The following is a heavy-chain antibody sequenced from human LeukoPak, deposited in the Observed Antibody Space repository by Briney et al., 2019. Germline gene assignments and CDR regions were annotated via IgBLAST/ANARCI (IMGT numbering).Heavy chain of an antibody. CDR2: TSNNGGYT. V-gene: IGHV3-23*01. Sequence: GGSLRLSCAASGFTFSSSAMSWDRQAPGKGLEWVSATSNNGGYTYYADSVQGRFTISRDNSKSTLCLQMNSLRAEDTAVYYCAKQLGYCSDGSCYFPYWGQGTLVTVSS. CDR1: GFTFSSSA. CDR3: AKQLGYCSDGSCYFPY. J-gene: IGHJ4*02. D-gene: IGHD2-15*01.